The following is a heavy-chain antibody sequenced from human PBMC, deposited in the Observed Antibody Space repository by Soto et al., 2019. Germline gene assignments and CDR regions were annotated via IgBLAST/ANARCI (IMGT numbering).Heavy chain of an antibody. CDR3: AHRRSYCSGGSCYSGFDY. Sequence: QITLKESGPTLVKPTQTLTLTCTFSGFSLSTSGVGVGWIRQPPGKALEWLALIYWDDDKRYSPSLKSRLTIPKYXSKNQVVLTMTNMDPVDTATYYCAHRRSYCSGGSCYSGFDYWGQGTLVTVSS. CDR1: GFSLSTSGVG. V-gene: IGHV2-5*02. J-gene: IGHJ4*02. D-gene: IGHD2-15*01. CDR2: IYWDDDK.